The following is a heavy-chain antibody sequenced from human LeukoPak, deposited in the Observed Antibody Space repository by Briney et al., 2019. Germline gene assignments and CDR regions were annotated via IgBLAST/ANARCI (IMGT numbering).Heavy chain of an antibody. J-gene: IGHJ6*03. V-gene: IGHV3-21*01. Sequence: PGGSLRLSCAASGFTFSSYSMNWVRQAPGKGLEWVSSISSSSSYIYYADSVKGRFTISRDNAKNSLYLQMNSLRAEDTAVYYCARDAVYQPGQHEPPYYVDVWGKGTTVTVSS. CDR1: GFTFSSYS. D-gene: IGHD2-2*01. CDR2: ISSSSSYI. CDR3: ARDAVYQPGQHEPPYYVDV.